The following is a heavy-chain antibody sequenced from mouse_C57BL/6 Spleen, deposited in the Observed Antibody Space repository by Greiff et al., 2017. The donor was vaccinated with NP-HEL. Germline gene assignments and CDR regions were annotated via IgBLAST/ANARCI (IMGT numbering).Heavy chain of an antibody. CDR3: ARWGDAMDY. CDR2: INPGSGGT. J-gene: IGHJ4*01. Sequence: QVQLQQSGAELVRPGTSVKVSCKASGYAFTNYLIEWVKQRPGQGLEWIGVINPGSGGTNYNEKFKGKATLTADKSSSTAYMQLSSLTSEDSAVYFCARWGDAMDYWGQGTSVTVSS. CDR1: GYAFTNYL. V-gene: IGHV1-54*01.